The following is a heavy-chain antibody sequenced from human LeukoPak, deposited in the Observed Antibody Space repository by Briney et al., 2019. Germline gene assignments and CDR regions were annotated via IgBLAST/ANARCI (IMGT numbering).Heavy chain of an antibody. V-gene: IGHV4-59*01. J-gene: IGHJ5*02. CDR2: IYYSGGT. CDR3: ASSTMVRGSSFWFDP. Sequence: PSETLSLTCTVSGGSISSYYWSWIRQSPGKGLEWIGYIYYSGGTNYNPSLKSRVTISVDTSKNQFSLKLSSVTAADTAVYYCASSTMVRGSSFWFDPWGQGTLVTVSS. D-gene: IGHD3-10*01. CDR1: GGSISSYY.